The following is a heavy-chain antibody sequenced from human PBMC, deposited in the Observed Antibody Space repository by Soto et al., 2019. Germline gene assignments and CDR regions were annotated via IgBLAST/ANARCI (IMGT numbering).Heavy chain of an antibody. D-gene: IGHD5-12*01. V-gene: IGHV3-23*01. CDR3: AKYPEYSGFDGSFFDY. CDR2: ISGSGGST. Sequence: LRLSCAASGFTFSSHAMIWVRQAPWKGLEWVSTISGSGGSTYYADSVKGRFTVSRDNSKSTLYLQMNSLRAEDTAVYYCAKYPEYSGFDGSFFDYWGQGTLVTVSS. J-gene: IGHJ4*02. CDR1: GFTFSSHA.